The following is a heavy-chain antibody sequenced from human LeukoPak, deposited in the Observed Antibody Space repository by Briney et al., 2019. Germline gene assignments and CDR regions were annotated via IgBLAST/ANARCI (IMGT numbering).Heavy chain of an antibody. D-gene: IGHD3-9*01. CDR2: ITGSGGNT. J-gene: IGHJ4*02. CDR1: GFTFSNYA. Sequence: GGSLRLSCAASGFTFSNYAVSWVRQAPGKGLEWVSAITGSGGNTYYADSVKGRFTISRDNSKNTVFLQMNSLRAEDTAVYYCAKWGDYDVLTGYYVSDYWGQGTQVTVSS. V-gene: IGHV3-23*01. CDR3: AKWGDYDVLTGYYVSDY.